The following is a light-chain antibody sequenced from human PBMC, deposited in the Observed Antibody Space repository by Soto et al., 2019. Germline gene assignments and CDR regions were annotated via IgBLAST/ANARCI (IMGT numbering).Light chain of an antibody. V-gene: IGKV3-20*01. Sequence: EIVLTQAPGTLSLSPGERATLSFRASQSVGNNYLAWYQQKAGQALRHLLYGASTRATGSPDRFSGSGSGTDFTPTSSSLEPADCSVYYCQQYGMSLLAFGDGTKVEIK. CDR2: GAS. CDR3: QQYGMSLLA. CDR1: QSVGNNY. J-gene: IGKJ1*01.